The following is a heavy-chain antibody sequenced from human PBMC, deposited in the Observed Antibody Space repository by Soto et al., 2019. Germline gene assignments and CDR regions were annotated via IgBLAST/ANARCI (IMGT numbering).Heavy chain of an antibody. V-gene: IGHV3-21*01. Sequence: GGSLRLSCAASGFSFSSYSMNWVRQAPGKGLEWVSSISSSGRNIYYADSVKGRFTISRDNAEKSLYPQVNSLRAEDTAVYYCAREFMISFGGENFDYWGQGTLVTVS. CDR1: GFSFSSYS. CDR3: AREFMISFGGENFDY. J-gene: IGHJ4*02. CDR2: ISSSGRNI. D-gene: IGHD3-16*01.